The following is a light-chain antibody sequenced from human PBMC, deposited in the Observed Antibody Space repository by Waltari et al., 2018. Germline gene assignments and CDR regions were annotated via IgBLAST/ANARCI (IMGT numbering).Light chain of an antibody. V-gene: IGLV2-11*01. CDR3: SSYAGSNTVL. Sequence: QAALTQPPSMSGSPGQSVTISCTGTSRDIGGYNRVSWYQQHPGKAPKVMIYEVSQRPSGVSDRFSGSKSGNTASLTISGLQAEDEADYYCSSYAGSNTVLFGGGTRLTVL. CDR1: SRDIGGYNR. J-gene: IGLJ2*01. CDR2: EVS.